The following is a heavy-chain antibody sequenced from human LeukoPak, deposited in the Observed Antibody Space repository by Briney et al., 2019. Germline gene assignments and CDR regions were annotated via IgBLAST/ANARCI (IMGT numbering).Heavy chain of an antibody. CDR3: ASQTYYNFWSGYYYYYMDV. V-gene: IGHV3-7*01. CDR1: GFTFSSYW. Sequence: GGSLRLSCAASGFTFSSYWMSWVRQAPGKGLEWVANIKQDGSEKYYVDSVKGRFTISRDNAMNSLYLQMNSLRAEDTAVYYCASQTYYNFWSGYYYYYMDVWGKGTTVTVSS. CDR2: IKQDGSEK. J-gene: IGHJ6*03. D-gene: IGHD3-3*01.